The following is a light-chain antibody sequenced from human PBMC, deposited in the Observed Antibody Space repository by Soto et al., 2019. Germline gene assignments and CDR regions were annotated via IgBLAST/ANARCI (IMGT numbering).Light chain of an antibody. CDR1: QSVSSTY. Sequence: EIVLTQSPGTLSLSPRERATLSCRASQSVSSTYIAWYQQNPGRAPRLLIYGASSRATGIPDRFSGSGAGTDFILTISRLEPDDFAVYFCQQYGRSPPFAFGQGTKVEIK. CDR3: QQYGRSPPFA. CDR2: GAS. J-gene: IGKJ2*01. V-gene: IGKV3-20*01.